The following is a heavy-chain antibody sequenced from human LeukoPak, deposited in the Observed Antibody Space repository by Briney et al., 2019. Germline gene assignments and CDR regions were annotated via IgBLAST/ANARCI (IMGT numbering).Heavy chain of an antibody. V-gene: IGHV1-24*01. Sequence: GASVKVSCKVSGYTLTELSMHWVRQAPGKGPEWMGGFDPEDGETIYAQKFQGRVTMTEDTSTDTAYMELSSLRSEDTAVYYCATDHSVFGGSYYYYYGMDVWGQGTTVTVSS. CDR3: ATDHSVFGGSYYYYYGMDV. CDR2: FDPEDGET. CDR1: GYTLTELS. D-gene: IGHD1-26*01. J-gene: IGHJ6*02.